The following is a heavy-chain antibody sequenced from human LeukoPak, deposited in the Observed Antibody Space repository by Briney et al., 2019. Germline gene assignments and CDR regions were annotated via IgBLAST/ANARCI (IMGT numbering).Heavy chain of an antibody. CDR2: IRGIGGSK. CDR3: AKGGPSSITMIVVVIDPFDY. V-gene: IGHV3-23*01. Sequence: PGGSLRLPCAPSGFTFKSYRLNWVRQAPGKGLEWVSAIRGIGGSKYYANSVKGRVNFSRDNSKNTLYLKMNSLRAEDTAVYYCAKGGPSSITMIVVVIDPFDYWGQGTLVTVSS. J-gene: IGHJ4*02. CDR1: GFTFKSYR. D-gene: IGHD3-22*01.